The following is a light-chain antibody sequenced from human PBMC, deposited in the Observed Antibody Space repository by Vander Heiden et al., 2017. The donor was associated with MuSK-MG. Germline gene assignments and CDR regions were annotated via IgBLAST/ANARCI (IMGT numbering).Light chain of an antibody. Sequence: DIVMTQSPLSLPVTPGEPASISCRSSQSLLHSNGYNYWDWYLQKPGQSPQLLILLGSNRASGVPDRFSGSGSGTDFTLKISRVEAEDVGVYYCMQALQTPLFGPGTKVDIK. CDR3: MQALQTPL. V-gene: IGKV2-28*01. CDR1: QSLLHSNGYNY. J-gene: IGKJ3*01. CDR2: LGS.